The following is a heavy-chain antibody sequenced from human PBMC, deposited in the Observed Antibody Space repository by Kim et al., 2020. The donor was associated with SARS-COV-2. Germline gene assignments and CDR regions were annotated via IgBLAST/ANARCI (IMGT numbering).Heavy chain of an antibody. J-gene: IGHJ6*02. CDR3: ARDRAVGATPGHYYYYYGMDV. Sequence: GGSLRLSCAASGFTFSSYWMHWVRQAPGKGLVWVSRINSDGSSTSYADSVKGRFTISRDNAKNTLYLQMNSLRAEDTAVYYCARDRAVGATPGHYYYYYGMDVWGQGTTVTVSS. CDR2: INSDGSST. D-gene: IGHD1-26*01. CDR1: GFTFSSYW. V-gene: IGHV3-74*01.